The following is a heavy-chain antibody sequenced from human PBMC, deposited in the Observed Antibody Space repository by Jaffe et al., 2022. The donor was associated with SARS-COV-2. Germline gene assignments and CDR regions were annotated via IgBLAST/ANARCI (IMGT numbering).Heavy chain of an antibody. J-gene: IGHJ6*03. CDR1: GGTFSSYA. CDR2: IIPIFGTA. Sequence: QVQLVQSGAEVKKPGSSVKVSCKASGGTFSSYAISWVRQAPGQGLEWMGGIIPIFGTANYAQKFQGRVTITADESTSTAYMELSSLRSEDTAVYYCARDLRDLAYCGGDCYSYYYYMDVWGKGTTVTVSS. D-gene: IGHD2-21*02. V-gene: IGHV1-69*01. CDR3: ARDLRDLAYCGGDCYSYYYYMDV.